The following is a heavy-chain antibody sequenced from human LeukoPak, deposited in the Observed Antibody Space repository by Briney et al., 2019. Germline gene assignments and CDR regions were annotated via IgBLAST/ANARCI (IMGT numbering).Heavy chain of an antibody. V-gene: IGHV3-7*03. J-gene: IGHJ4*02. CDR2: IKQEGSKK. D-gene: IGHD3-22*01. Sequence: GGSLRLSFAASGLTSSRYCMTWVRQAPGKGLGWVANIKQEGSKKNNVSSVKGRFPISRDNAKNSLYLQMNSLRTGDTAVYYCKTPLNNYETSVNHQGGEWGQGTQVTVSS. CDR1: GLTSSRYC. CDR3: KTPLNNYETSVNHQGGE.